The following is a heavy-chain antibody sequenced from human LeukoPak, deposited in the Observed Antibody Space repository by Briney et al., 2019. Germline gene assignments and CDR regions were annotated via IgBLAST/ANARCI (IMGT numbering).Heavy chain of an antibody. Sequence: GGSLRLSCGTSGFIFRTYAMTWVRQAPGKGLEWVSTITDIGDRAFYIDSVRGRFTISRDDSKNTLYLQMNSLRAEDTAVYYCTKDQDFRLGSMDHWGQGTLVTVSS. CDR1: GFIFRTYA. D-gene: IGHD7-27*01. CDR2: ITDIGDRA. J-gene: IGHJ4*02. V-gene: IGHV3-23*01. CDR3: TKDQDFRLGSMDH.